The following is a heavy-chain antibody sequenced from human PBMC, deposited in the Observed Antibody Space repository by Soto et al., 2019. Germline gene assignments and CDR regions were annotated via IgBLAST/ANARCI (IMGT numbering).Heavy chain of an antibody. CDR1: GYTFSSYG. J-gene: IGHJ6*02. Sequence: QAQLVQSGAEVKKPGASVKVSCKASGYTFSSYGITWVRQAPGQGLEWMAWISGYNGNTNYAQNLQGRVTMTTDTSTNTAYMELRSLRSDDTAVYYCARDDFVVRGVYYYYGMDFWGQGTTVTVSS. CDR3: ARDDFVVRGVYYYYGMDF. V-gene: IGHV1-18*01. D-gene: IGHD3-10*01. CDR2: ISGYNGNT.